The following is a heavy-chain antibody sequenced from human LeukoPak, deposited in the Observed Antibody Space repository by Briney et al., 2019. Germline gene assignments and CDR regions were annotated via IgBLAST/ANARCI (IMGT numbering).Heavy chain of an antibody. CDR3: ARDNSVRDEAWWFYP. D-gene: IGHD5-24*01. CDR2: ISPTGGST. CDR1: GYTFTNNW. V-gene: IGHV1-46*01. Sequence: ASVKVSCKAFGYTFTNNWMHWVRQAPGQGPEWTGLISPTGGSTAYAQKFQGRVTMTRDMSTSTDYLELSSLRSEDTAVYYCARDNSVRDEAWWFYPWGQGTLVTVSS. J-gene: IGHJ5*02.